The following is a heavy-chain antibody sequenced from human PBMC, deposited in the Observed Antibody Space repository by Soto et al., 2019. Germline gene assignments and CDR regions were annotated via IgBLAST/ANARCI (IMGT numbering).Heavy chain of an antibody. J-gene: IGHJ6*03. CDR1: GFAFSSDA. V-gene: IGHV3-23*01. CDR2: ITATGTNT. D-gene: IGHD6-19*01. Sequence: EVQLLESGGGLVQPGGSLRLSCAASGFAFSSDAMSWVRQAPGKGLQWVSTITATGTNTYYADSVKGRFTTSRDNSKNTLYLYMNSLRAEDTASYYCVKRGTVALKYMDVWGKGTTVSVSS. CDR3: VKRGTVALKYMDV.